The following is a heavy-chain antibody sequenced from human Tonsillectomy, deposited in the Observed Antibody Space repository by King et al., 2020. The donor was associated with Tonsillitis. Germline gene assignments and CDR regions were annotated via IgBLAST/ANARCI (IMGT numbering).Heavy chain of an antibody. V-gene: IGHV3-7*01. J-gene: IGHJ4*02. CDR3: AKQGDWNFEN. D-gene: IGHD3/OR15-3a*01. CDR2: IKPDGSKT. Sequence: EVQLVESGGGLVQPGGSLRLSCAASGFTFSNSWMTWVRQPPGKGLEWVADIKPDGSKTPYADSVKGRFTISRDNANSFLFLQMTGLRAEDTARYFCAKQGDWNFENWGQGTPVTVSS. CDR1: GFTFSNSW.